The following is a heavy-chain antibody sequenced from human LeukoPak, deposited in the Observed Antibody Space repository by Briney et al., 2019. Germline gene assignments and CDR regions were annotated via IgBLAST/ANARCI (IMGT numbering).Heavy chain of an antibody. J-gene: IGHJ4*02. CDR3: ARDLYSSGWALDY. CDR1: GGTFSGYA. Sequence: SVKVSCKASGGTFSGYAISWVRQAPGQGLEWMGGIFPIFGTTNYAQKFQGRVTITTDESTSTAYMELRSLRSEDTAVYYCARDLYSSGWALDYWGQGTLVTVSS. V-gene: IGHV1-69*05. CDR2: IFPIFGTT. D-gene: IGHD6-19*01.